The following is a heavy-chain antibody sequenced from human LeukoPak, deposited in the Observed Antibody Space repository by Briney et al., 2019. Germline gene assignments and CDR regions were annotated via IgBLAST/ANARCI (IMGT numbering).Heavy chain of an antibody. Sequence: PGGSLRLSCAASGFTFSTYEINWVRQAPGKGLEWLSHISTSGSSIHYADSVKGRFTISRDNAKNSLYLQMNSLRAEDTAVYYCARDLSGVTGYTYGRGIDYWGQGTLVTVSS. CDR2: ISTSGSSI. CDR3: ARDLSGVTGYTYGRGIDY. CDR1: GFTFSTYE. D-gene: IGHD5-18*01. J-gene: IGHJ4*02. V-gene: IGHV3-48*03.